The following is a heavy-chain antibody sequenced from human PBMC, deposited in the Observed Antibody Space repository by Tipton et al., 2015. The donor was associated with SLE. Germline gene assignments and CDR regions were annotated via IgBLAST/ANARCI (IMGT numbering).Heavy chain of an antibody. J-gene: IGHJ6*02. CDR1: GFTFSSYA. Sequence: SLRLSCAASGFTFSSYAMSWVRQAPGKGLEWVSAISGSGGSTYYADSVKGRFTISRDNAKNSLYLQMNSLRAEDTAVYYCASSSSIAARPPSYYGMDVWGQGTTVTVSS. CDR2: ISGSGGST. V-gene: IGHV3-23*01. CDR3: ASSSSIAARPPSYYGMDV. D-gene: IGHD6-6*01.